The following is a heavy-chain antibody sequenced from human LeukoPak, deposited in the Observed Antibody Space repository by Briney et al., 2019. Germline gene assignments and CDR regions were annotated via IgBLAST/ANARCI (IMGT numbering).Heavy chain of an antibody. CDR1: GASLRSNSYY. CDR3: ARVGEQQLVRVKWFDP. V-gene: IGHV4-39*07. CDR2: IHHSGTT. D-gene: IGHD6-13*01. Sequence: PSETLSLTCIVSGASLRSNSYYWGWIRQPPGKELEWIGSIHHSGTTYYNPSLRSRVSISVDTSKNQFSLMVSSVTAADTAVYFCARVGEQQLVRVKWFDPWGPGALVTVSS. J-gene: IGHJ5*02.